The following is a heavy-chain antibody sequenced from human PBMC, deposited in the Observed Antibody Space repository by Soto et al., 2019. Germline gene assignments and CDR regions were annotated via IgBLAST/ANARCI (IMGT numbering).Heavy chain of an antibody. D-gene: IGHD5-12*01. CDR2: INPSGDST. J-gene: IGHJ5*02. CDR1: GYTFTNYY. Sequence: ASVKVSCKGSGYTFTNYYMHWVRQAPGQGLEWMGIINPSGDSTSYSQKFQGRVTMTRESSTSTLYMELSSLRSEDTVVYYCARATRSGSPHFDHWGQGTLVTVSS. CDR3: ARATRSGSPHFDH. V-gene: IGHV1-46*01.